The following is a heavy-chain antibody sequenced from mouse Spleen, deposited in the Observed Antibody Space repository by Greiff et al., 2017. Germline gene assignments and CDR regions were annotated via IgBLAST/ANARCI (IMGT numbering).Heavy chain of an antibody. CDR1: GFTFSSYG. D-gene: IGHD4-1*01. Sequence: EVKVEESGGGLVKPGGSLKLSCAASGFTFSSYGMSWVRQTPEKRLEWVATISGGGSYTYYPDSVKGRFTISRDNAKNNLYLQMSSLRSEDTALYYCARFNWDDWFAYWGQGTLVTVSA. J-gene: IGHJ3*01. CDR2: ISGGGSYT. CDR3: ARFNWDDWFAY. V-gene: IGHV5-9-2*01.